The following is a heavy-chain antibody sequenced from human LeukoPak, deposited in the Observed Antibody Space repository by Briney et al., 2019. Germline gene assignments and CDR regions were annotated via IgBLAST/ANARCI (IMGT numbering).Heavy chain of an antibody. Sequence: PGGSLRLSCAASGFTFSSYWMHWVRQAPGKGLVWVSRINTDESSTYYADSVKGRFTISRDNSKNTLYLQMNSLRAEDTAVYYCARDAGRGDAFDIWGQGTMVTVSS. CDR2: INTDESST. J-gene: IGHJ3*02. CDR1: GFTFSSYW. CDR3: ARDAGRGDAFDI. V-gene: IGHV3-74*01. D-gene: IGHD3-10*01.